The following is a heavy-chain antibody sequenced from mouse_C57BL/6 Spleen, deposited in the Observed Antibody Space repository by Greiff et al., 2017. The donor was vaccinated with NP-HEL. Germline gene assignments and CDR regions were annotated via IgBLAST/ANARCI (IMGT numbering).Heavy chain of an antibody. Sequence: VQLQQPGAELVMPGASVKLSCKASGYTFTSYWMHWVKQRPGQGLEWIGEIDPSDSYTNYQQKFKGKPKLTVDKYSSTAYMLRSSLTSEDSAVYYCARRWYYGSLDYWGKGTTLTVSS. CDR3: ARRWYYGSLDY. CDR2: IDPSDSYT. J-gene: IGHJ2*01. V-gene: IGHV1-69*01. CDR1: GYTFTSYW. D-gene: IGHD1-1*01.